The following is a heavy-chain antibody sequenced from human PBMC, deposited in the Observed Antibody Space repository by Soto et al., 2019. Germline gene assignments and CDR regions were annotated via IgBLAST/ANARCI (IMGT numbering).Heavy chain of an antibody. V-gene: IGHV3-23*01. D-gene: IGHD2-8*01. Sequence: GGSLRLSCAASGFTFSSYAMSWVRQAPGKGLEWVSAISGSGGSTYYADSVKGRFTISRDNSKNTLYLQMNSLRAEDTAVYYCAKDRLSILVLGYCTNGVCSAPLDYWGQGTLVTVSS. CDR2: ISGSGGST. J-gene: IGHJ4*02. CDR3: AKDRLSILVLGYCTNGVCSAPLDY. CDR1: GFTFSSYA.